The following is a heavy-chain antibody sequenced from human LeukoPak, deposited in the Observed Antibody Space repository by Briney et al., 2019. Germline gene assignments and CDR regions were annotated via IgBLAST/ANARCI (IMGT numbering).Heavy chain of an antibody. CDR2: LKSKAAGGTI. D-gene: IGHD1-26*01. Sequence: GGSLTLFCAAWGFPFSDAWKKGLRPAPGGAREGFGRLKSKAAGGTIEYAAPVKGRFTISRDDSKTTLYLPTNSLKTEDTAVYYCIWEVPESYLGYWGQGTLVTVSS. V-gene: IGHV3-15*01. CDR3: IWEVPESYLGY. J-gene: IGHJ4*02. CDR1: GFPFSDAW.